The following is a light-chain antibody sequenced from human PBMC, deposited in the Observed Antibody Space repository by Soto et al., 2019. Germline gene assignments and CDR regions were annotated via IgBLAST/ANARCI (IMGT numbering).Light chain of an antibody. CDR3: QQYMSYPWT. V-gene: IGKV1-5*01. CDR1: QSISSW. J-gene: IGKJ1*01. Sequence: EIQMTQSPSTLSASVGDRVTITCRASQSISSWLAWYQQKPGKAPKFLIYDASNLERGVPSRFSGSGSGTEFTLTISSLQPDDFATYYCQQYMSYPWTFGQGTKVDIK. CDR2: DAS.